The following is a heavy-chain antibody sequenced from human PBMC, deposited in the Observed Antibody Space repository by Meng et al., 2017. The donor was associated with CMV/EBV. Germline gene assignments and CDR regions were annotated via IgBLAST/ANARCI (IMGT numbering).Heavy chain of an antibody. CDR1: GGTFSSYA. CDR3: ARMPRDGYNYIDY. J-gene: IGHJ4*02. V-gene: IGHV1-69*01. D-gene: IGHD5-24*01. CDR2: IIPIFGTA. Sequence: VQSGGGVKKLGLWGKVSCKASGGTFSSYAISWVRQAPGQGLEWMGGIIPIFGTANYAQKFQGRVTITADESTSTAYMELSSLRSEDTAVYYCARMPRDGYNYIDYWGQGTLVTVSS.